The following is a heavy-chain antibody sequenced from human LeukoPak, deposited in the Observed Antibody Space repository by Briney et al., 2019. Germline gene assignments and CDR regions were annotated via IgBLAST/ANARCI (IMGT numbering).Heavy chain of an antibody. Sequence: PGGSLRLSCAASGFTFSNYSMNWIRQAPGKGLEWVSSISSSSSYIYYADSVKGRFTISRDNSKSTLYLQMNSLRAEDTAVYYCAKDTNWNYDWFDPWGQGTLVTVSS. J-gene: IGHJ5*02. CDR3: AKDTNWNYDWFDP. V-gene: IGHV3-21*04. CDR2: ISSSSSYI. CDR1: GFTFSNYS. D-gene: IGHD1-7*01.